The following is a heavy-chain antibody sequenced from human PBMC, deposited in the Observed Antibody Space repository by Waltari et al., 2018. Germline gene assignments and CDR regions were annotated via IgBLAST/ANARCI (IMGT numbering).Heavy chain of an antibody. D-gene: IGHD3-10*01. J-gene: IGHJ6*02. V-gene: IGHV3-30-3*01. CDR2: ISYDGSNK. CDR1: GFTFSSYA. Sequence: QVQLVESGGGVVQPGRSLRLSCAASGFTFSSYAIHWVRQPPGKGLEWVAVISYDGSNKYYADSVKGRFTISRDNSKNTLYLQMNSLRAEDTAVYYCARPMVQFYYYGMDVWGQGTTVTVSS. CDR3: ARPMVQFYYYGMDV.